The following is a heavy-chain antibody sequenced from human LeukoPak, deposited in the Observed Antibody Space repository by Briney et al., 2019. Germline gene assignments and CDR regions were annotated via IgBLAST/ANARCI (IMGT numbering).Heavy chain of an antibody. V-gene: IGHV4-39*07. CDR1: GGSISSSSYY. D-gene: IGHD2-15*01. Sequence: SETLSLTCTVSGGSISSSSYYWGWIRQPPGKGLEWIGSIYYSGSTYYNPSLKSRVTISVDTSKNQFSLKLSSVTAADTAVYYCAREITPRETYWVKAHFDYWGQGTLDTVSS. CDR2: IYYSGST. CDR3: AREITPRETYWVKAHFDY. J-gene: IGHJ4*02.